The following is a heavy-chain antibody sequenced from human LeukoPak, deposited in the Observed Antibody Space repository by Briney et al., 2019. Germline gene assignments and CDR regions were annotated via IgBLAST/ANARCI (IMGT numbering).Heavy chain of an antibody. D-gene: IGHD3-22*01. CDR3: APRITMIVVVGFDY. CDR2: INDRGTGT. V-gene: IGHV3-23*01. CDR1: GFTFSKYA. Sequence: GGSLRLSCAASGFTFSKYAMSWVRQAPGKGLEWVSTINDRGTGTYYADSVKGRFTISRDNSKNTLYLQMNSLRAEDTAVYYCAPRITMIVVVGFDYWGQGTLVTVSS. J-gene: IGHJ4*02.